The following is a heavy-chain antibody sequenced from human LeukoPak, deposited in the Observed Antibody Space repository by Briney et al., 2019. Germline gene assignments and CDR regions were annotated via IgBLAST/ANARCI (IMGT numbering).Heavy chain of an antibody. D-gene: IGHD3-22*01. J-gene: IGHJ6*03. V-gene: IGHV4-39*07. CDR1: GGSISSSKYY. CDR2: IYYSGSN. Sequence: SETLSLTCTVSGGSISSSKYYWGWIRQPPGKGLQWIGSIYYSGSNYYNPSLKSRVTISVDTSKNQFSLKLSSVTAADTAVYYCARGYYDSSGYYYYYYMDVWGKGTTVTVSS. CDR3: ARGYYDSSGYYYYYYMDV.